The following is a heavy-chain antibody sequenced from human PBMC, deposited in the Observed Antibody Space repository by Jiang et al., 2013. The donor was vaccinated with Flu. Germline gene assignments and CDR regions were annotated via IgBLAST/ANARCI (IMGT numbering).Heavy chain of an antibody. D-gene: IGHD3-22*01. CDR2: IYWNDDK. V-gene: IGHV2-5*01. CDR1: GFSLSTSGVG. CDR3: AHRRQWETMIVVVGSFDI. Sequence: KPTQTLTLTCTFSGFSLSTSGVGVGWIRQPPGKALEWLALIYWNDDKRYSPSLKSRLTITKDTSKNQVVLTMTNMDPVDTATYYCAHRRQWETMIVVVGSFDIWGQGTMVTVSS. J-gene: IGHJ3*02.